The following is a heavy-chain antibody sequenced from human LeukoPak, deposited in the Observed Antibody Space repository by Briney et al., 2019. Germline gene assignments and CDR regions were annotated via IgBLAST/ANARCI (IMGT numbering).Heavy chain of an antibody. CDR3: ARLAPYYGTGII. CDR1: GFTFSPYW. CDR2: IKEDGSDE. J-gene: IGHJ3*02. Sequence: GGSLRLSCAASGFTFSPYWMSWVRQAPGKGLERVATIKEDGSDEYYVDSVKGRFTVSRDNAKNSLFLQMSSLRVEDTAVYYCARLAPYYGTGIIWGQGTVVTVSS. D-gene: IGHD3-10*01. V-gene: IGHV3-7*01.